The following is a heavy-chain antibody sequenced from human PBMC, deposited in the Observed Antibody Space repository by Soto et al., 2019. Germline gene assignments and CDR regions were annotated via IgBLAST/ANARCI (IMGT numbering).Heavy chain of an antibody. Sequence: EVQLVESGGGLVQPGGSLRLSCAASGFTFNNYRMHWVRQAPGKGLVWVSHINADGSYTNYADSVKGRFTISRDNAKNTLSLQMNSLRAEDTAVYYCARMGCSGGICYSRMWGQGTLVTVSS. CDR1: GFTFNNYR. D-gene: IGHD2-15*01. CDR3: ARMGCSGGICYSRM. J-gene: IGHJ4*02. V-gene: IGHV3-74*01. CDR2: INADGSYT.